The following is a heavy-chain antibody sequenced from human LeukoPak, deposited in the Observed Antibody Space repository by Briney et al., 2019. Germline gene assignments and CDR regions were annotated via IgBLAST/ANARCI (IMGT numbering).Heavy chain of an antibody. J-gene: IGHJ6*03. Sequence: PGGSLRLSCAASGFTFISFDMSWVRQAPGEGLEWVSAISGSGGSTYYADSVKGRFTISRDNSKNTLYLQMNSLRAEDTAVYYCAKAGAGMYYYYYMDVWGKGTTVTISS. CDR2: ISGSGGST. V-gene: IGHV3-23*01. CDR3: AKAGAGMYYYYYMDV. CDR1: GFTFISFD. D-gene: IGHD1-14*01.